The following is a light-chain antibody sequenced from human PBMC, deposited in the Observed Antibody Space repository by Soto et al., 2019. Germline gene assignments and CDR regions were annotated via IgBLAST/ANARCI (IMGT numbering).Light chain of an antibody. CDR1: SGDVGYYNY. V-gene: IGLV2-14*03. Sequence: QSVLTQPASVSGSPGQSITISCTGTSGDVGYYNYVSWYQQHPGKAPKLMIYDVRNRPSGVSNRFSGSKSGNTASLTISGPQAEDGANFSCTPKTSSSTYVFETGPKAT. CDR2: DVR. CDR3: TPKTSSSTYV. J-gene: IGLJ1*01.